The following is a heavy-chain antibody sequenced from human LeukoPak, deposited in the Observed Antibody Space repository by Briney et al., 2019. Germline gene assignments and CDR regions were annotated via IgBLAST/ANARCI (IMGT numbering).Heavy chain of an antibody. Sequence: SETLSPTCTVSGGSISSYYWSWIRQPPGKGLEWIGYIYYSGSTNYNPPLKSRVTISVDTSKNQFSLKLSSVTAADTAVYYCARVAAAADTVSGMDVWGQGTTVTVSS. V-gene: IGHV4-59*01. CDR3: ARVAAAADTVSGMDV. J-gene: IGHJ6*02. CDR2: IYYSGST. D-gene: IGHD6-13*01. CDR1: GGSISSYY.